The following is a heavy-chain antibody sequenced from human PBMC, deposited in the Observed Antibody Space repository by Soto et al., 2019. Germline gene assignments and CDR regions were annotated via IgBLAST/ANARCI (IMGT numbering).Heavy chain of an antibody. Sequence: QVQLQESGPGLVKPSQTLSLTCTVSGGSISSGGYYWSWIRQHPGKGLEWIGYIDYRGSTYYNPSLKSRVTISIDTSKNQFSMKLSSVTAADTAVYYCARVGGINWFDPWGQGTLVTVSS. CDR3: ARVGGINWFDP. J-gene: IGHJ5*02. V-gene: IGHV4-31*03. D-gene: IGHD3-16*01. CDR1: GGSISSGGYY. CDR2: IDYRGST.